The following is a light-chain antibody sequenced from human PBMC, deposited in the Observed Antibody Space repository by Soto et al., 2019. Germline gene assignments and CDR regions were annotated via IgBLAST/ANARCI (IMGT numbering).Light chain of an antibody. J-gene: IGKJ1*01. Sequence: EIVLTQSPGTLSLSPGERATLSCRASQSVSSNHLAWYQQKPGQGPRLLIYGASSRATGIPDRFSGSGSGTVFTLTISRLEPEDFAVYYCQQYGSSPQTFGQGTKVEIK. V-gene: IGKV3-20*01. CDR1: QSVSSNH. CDR3: QQYGSSPQT. CDR2: GAS.